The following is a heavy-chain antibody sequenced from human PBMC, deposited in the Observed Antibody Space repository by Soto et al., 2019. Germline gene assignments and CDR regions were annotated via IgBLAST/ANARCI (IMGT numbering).Heavy chain of an antibody. D-gene: IGHD6-6*01. Sequence: SLRLSCAAAGFTFDDYAMHWVRQAPGKGLEWVSGISWNSGSIGYADSVKGRFTISRDNAKNSLYLQMNSLRAEDTALYYCAKDILGGSSSSAGYYYYGMDVWGQGTTVTVSS. CDR3: AKDILGGSSSSAGYYYYGMDV. V-gene: IGHV3-9*01. J-gene: IGHJ6*02. CDR2: ISWNSGSI. CDR1: GFTFDDYA.